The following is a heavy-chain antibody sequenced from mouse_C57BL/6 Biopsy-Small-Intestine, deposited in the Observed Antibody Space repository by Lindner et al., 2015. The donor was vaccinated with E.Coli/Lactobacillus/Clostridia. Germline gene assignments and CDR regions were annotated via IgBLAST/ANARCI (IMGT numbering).Heavy chain of an antibody. CDR3: ARSEGSSGFFDY. CDR2: IYPSNGLS. D-gene: IGHD3-2*02. J-gene: IGHJ2*01. V-gene: IGHV1-31*01. CDR1: GYSFTGFY. Sequence: VQLQESGAELVKPGASAKISCKASGYSFTGFYMHWVKQSHGNILDWIGYIYPSNGLSSYNQKFKGKATLTVDKSSSTAYMELRSLTSEDSAVYYCARSEGSSGFFDYWGQGTTLTVSS.